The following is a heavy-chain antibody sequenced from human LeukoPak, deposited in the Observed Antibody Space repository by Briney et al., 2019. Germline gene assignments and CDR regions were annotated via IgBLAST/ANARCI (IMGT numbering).Heavy chain of an antibody. V-gene: IGHV1-69*01. CDR3: ASEPNYYDSSGYPDY. J-gene: IGHJ4*02. D-gene: IGHD3-22*01. Sequence: GASVTVSCKASGGTFSIYAISWVRQAPGQGLEWMGGIIPIFGTANYAQKFQGRVTITADESTSTAYMELSSLRSEDTAVYYCASEPNYYDSSGYPDYWGQGTLVTVSS. CDR2: IIPIFGTA. CDR1: GGTFSIYA.